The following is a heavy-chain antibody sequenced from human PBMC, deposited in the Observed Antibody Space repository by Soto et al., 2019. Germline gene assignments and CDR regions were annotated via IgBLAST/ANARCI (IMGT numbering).Heavy chain of an antibody. J-gene: IGHJ5*02. CDR2: IYWDEDK. CDR3: AHVFTSLARFDP. CDR1: GFSLSTSGVG. V-gene: IGHV2-5*02. Sequence: QITLKESGPTLVKPTQTLTLTCTFSGFSLSTSGVGVGWIRQPPGKALEWLGFIYWDEDKRYRPSLKSRHTNPQDPYHRQVVLTMTNMDPVDTATYYCAHVFTSLARFDPWGQGTLVTVSA. D-gene: IGHD3-10*02.